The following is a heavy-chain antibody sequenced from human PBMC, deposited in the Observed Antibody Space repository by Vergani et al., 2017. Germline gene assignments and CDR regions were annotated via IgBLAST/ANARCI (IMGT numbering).Heavy chain of an antibody. CDR3: ARGADIAAAVIILQAIGRGVNY. CDR2: INPSGGSK. Sequence: QVQLVPSGAEVKKPGASVKVSCKASGYTFTSYYMHWVRRAPGQGLEWMGIINPSGGSKSYAQKFQGGVNMTRDTSTSTVYMELSSLRSEDTAVFYCARGADIAAAVIILQAIGRGVNYWGQGTLVTVSS. J-gene: IGHJ4*02. CDR1: GYTFTSYY. V-gene: IGHV1-46*01. D-gene: IGHD6-13*01.